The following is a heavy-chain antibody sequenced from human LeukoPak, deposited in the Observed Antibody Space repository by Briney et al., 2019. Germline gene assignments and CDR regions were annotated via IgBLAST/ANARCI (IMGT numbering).Heavy chain of an antibody. CDR2: ISGSGGST. Sequence: GGSLRLSCAASGFTFSSYEMNWVRQAPGKGLEWVSAISGSGGSTYYADSVKGRFTISRDNSKNTLYLQMNSLRAEDTAVYYCAKDGGVFYYGSGSYGLFDYWGQGTLVTVSS. V-gene: IGHV3-23*01. J-gene: IGHJ4*02. CDR3: AKDGGVFYYGSGSYGLFDY. CDR1: GFTFSSYE. D-gene: IGHD3-10*01.